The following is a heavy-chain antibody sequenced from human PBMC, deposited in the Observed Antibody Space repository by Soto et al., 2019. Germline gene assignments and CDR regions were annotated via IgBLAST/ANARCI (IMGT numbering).Heavy chain of an antibody. V-gene: IGHV3-43*01. D-gene: IGHD3-22*01. J-gene: IGHJ4*02. Sequence: EVQLVESGGVVVQPGGSLRLSCAASGFTFDDYTMHWVRQAPGKGLEWVSLISWDGGSTYYADSVKGRFTISRDNSKNPLYLQMNSLRTEDTALYYCVRDSSGYPSPVFDYWGQGTLVTVSS. CDR3: VRDSSGYPSPVFDY. CDR2: ISWDGGST. CDR1: GFTFDDYT.